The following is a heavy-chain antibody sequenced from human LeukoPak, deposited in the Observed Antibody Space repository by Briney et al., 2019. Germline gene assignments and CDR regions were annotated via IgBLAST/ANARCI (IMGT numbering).Heavy chain of an antibody. D-gene: IGHD3-3*01. J-gene: IGHJ6*03. CDR1: GYTFTSYG. CDR3: ARGNYDFWSGYRYYMDV. CDR2: ISAYNGNT. V-gene: IGHV1-18*01. Sequence: ASVKVSCKASGYTFTSYGISWVRQAPGQGLEWMGWISAYNGNTNYAQKLQGRVTMTTGTSTSTAYMELRSLRSDDTAVYYCARGNYDFWSGYRYYMDVWGKGTTVTVSS.